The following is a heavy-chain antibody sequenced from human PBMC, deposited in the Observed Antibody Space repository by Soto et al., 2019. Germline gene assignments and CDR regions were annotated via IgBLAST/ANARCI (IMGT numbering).Heavy chain of an antibody. CDR3: AKDISSGEVVVAATVDY. V-gene: IGHV3-9*01. Sequence: EVQLVESGGGLVQPGRSLRLSCAASGFTFDDYAMHWVRQAPGKGLEWVSGISWNSGSIGYADSVKGRFTISRDNAKNSLYLQMNSLRAEDTALYYCAKDISSGEVVVAATVDYWGQGTLVTVSS. D-gene: IGHD2-15*01. CDR2: ISWNSGSI. J-gene: IGHJ4*02. CDR1: GFTFDDYA.